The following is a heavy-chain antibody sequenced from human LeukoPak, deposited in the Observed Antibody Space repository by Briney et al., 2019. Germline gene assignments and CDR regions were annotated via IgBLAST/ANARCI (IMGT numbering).Heavy chain of an antibody. V-gene: IGHV4-39*01. CDR1: GGSISSSNYY. CDR2: IYYSGST. D-gene: IGHD2-21*02. CDR3: ARGCSWGDLDY. J-gene: IGHJ4*02. Sequence: RSSETLSLTCTVSGGSISSSNYYWGWIRQPPGKGLEWIGNIYYSGSTYYNPSLKSRVTMSVDTSKNQFSLKLSSVTAADTAVYYCARGCSWGDLDYWGQGTLVTVSS.